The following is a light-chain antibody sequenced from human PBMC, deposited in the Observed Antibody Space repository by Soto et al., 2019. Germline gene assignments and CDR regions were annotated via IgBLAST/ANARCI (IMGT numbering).Light chain of an antibody. CDR2: TNN. Sequence: QSVLTQPPSASGTPGQRVTISCSGSRSNIGINTVNWYQHVPGTAPKLLIHTNNQRPSGVPGRVSGSKFGTSASLAISGLRSEDEADYYCASWDDSVNGVVFGGGTKVTVL. V-gene: IGLV1-44*01. J-gene: IGLJ3*02. CDR1: RSNIGINT. CDR3: ASWDDSVNGVV.